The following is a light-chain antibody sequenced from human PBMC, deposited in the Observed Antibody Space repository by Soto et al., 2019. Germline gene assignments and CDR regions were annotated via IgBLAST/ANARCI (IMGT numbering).Light chain of an antibody. CDR2: GAS. CDR3: RQYGSSPPYT. J-gene: IGKJ2*01. CDR1: QSVRSSY. Sequence: EIVLTQSPATLSLSPGERATLSCRASQSVRSSYLAWYQQKPGQAPRLLIYGASSRATGIPDRFSGSGSGTDFSITISRLEPEDFAVYYCRQYGSSPPYTFGQGTKLEIK. V-gene: IGKV3-20*01.